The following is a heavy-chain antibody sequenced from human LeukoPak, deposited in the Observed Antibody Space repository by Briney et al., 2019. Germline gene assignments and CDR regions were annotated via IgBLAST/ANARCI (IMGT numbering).Heavy chain of an antibody. CDR1: RFNFIDYG. Sequence: GGSLRLSCSTFRFNFIDYGLSWVRQAPGKGLEWVSAIGGSGYDKQYAASVQGRFTISRDNSKNTLYLQMNNLRVDDTAVYYCAKDPNGDYIGTVDIWGHGTMVTVSS. D-gene: IGHD4-17*01. CDR2: IGGSGYDK. V-gene: IGHV3-23*01. CDR3: AKDPNGDYIGTVDI. J-gene: IGHJ3*02.